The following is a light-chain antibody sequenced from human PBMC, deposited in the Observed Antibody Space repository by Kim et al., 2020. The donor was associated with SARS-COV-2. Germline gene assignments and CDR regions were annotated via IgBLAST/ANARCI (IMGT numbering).Light chain of an antibody. CDR1: QRLFSNQ. J-gene: IGKJ5*01. CDR3: HQYSSSPFLY. CDR2: GAS. Sequence: IVMTQSPAALSLSPGGRATISCRASQRLFSNQFAWYQHKPGQGPRLLIYGASTRATGVPDRFSGSGSGTDFTLTITRLESEDSAVYHCHQYSSSPFLYFAQGTPLEIK. V-gene: IGKV3-20*01.